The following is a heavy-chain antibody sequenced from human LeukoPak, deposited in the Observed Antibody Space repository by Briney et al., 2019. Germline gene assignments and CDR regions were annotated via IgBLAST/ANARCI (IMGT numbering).Heavy chain of an antibody. J-gene: IGHJ4*02. CDR1: GGSIGSHL. CDR3: ASLRGGTPSY. CDR2: INYSGTT. Sequence: SETLSLTCTVSGGSIGSHLWNWIRQPPGKGLEWIGYINYSGTTSYNPSLKSRITLSIDTSKNQFSLKVNSVTAADTAVYYCASLRGGTPSYWGQGTPVTVSS. D-gene: IGHD3-16*01. V-gene: IGHV4-59*11.